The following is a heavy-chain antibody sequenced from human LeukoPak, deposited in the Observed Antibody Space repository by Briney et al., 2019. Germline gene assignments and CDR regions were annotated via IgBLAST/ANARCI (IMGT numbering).Heavy chain of an antibody. Sequence: GGSLRLSCAASGFIFRSYGMHWVRQAPGKGLEWVAFIRYDGSTKSYAASVKGRFTIPRDNSENTLYLQMSSLGPEDTAVYYCAKDVSSGMDVWGKGTTVTVSS. CDR3: AKDVSSGMDV. D-gene: IGHD3-16*02. CDR2: IRYDGSTK. CDR1: GFIFRSYG. V-gene: IGHV3-30*02. J-gene: IGHJ6*03.